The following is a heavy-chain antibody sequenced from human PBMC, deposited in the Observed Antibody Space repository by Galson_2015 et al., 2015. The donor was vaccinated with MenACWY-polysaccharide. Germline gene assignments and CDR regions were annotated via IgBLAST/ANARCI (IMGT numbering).Heavy chain of an antibody. CDR2: TSSSSTI. J-gene: IGHJ6*02. D-gene: IGHD2-2*01. CDR3: ARLHCSSTSCYPTDYYYYGMDV. CDR1: GFTFSSYS. Sequence: SLRLSCAASGFTFSSYSMNWVRQAPGKGLEWVSYTSSSSTIYYADSVKGRFTISRDNAKNSLFLQMNSLRAEDTAVYYCARLHCSSTSCYPTDYYYYGMDVWGQGTTVTVSS. V-gene: IGHV3-48*01.